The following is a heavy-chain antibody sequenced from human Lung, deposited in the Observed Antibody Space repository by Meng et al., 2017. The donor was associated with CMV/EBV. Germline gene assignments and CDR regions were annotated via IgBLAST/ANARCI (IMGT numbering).Heavy chain of an antibody. J-gene: IGHJ5*02. CDR2: ISTNTGTP. V-gene: IGHV7-4-1*02. CDR3: ARGGNFDP. D-gene: IGHD2/OR15-2a*01. CDR1: GYTFSTYT. Sequence: QGQMVQSGYELKKPGAPGKVSCKASGYTFSTYTINWVRQAHGRGLEWMGWISTNTGTPTYTQGFTGRFVFSLDTSVSTAYLQISSLKAEDTAVYYCARGGNFDPWGQGTLVTVSS.